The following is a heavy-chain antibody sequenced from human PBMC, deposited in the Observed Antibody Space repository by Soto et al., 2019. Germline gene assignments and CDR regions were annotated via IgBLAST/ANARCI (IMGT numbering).Heavy chain of an antibody. CDR1: GGTFSSYA. J-gene: IGHJ4*02. D-gene: IGHD6-13*01. V-gene: IGHV1-69*06. Sequence: QVQLVQSGAEVKKPGSSVKLSCKASGGTFSSYAISWVRQAPGQGLEWMGGIIPIFGTTNYAQKFQGRVTITADKSTSTASLEPRSRRAEDTAVYYCARARGSRWYFDYWGQGTLVTVSS. CDR2: IIPIFGTT. CDR3: ARARGSRWYFDY.